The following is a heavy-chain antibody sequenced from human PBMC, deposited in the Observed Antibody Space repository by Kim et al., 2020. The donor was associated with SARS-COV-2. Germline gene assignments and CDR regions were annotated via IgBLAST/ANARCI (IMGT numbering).Heavy chain of an antibody. CDR3: ARGKSGSPITLDY. CDR1: GFTFSSDW. J-gene: IGHJ4*02. CDR2: ISSDGDRI. V-gene: IGHV3-74*01. Sequence: GGSLRLSCAASGFTFSSDWMHWVRQTPGKGLLWVSHISSDGDRISYADSVKGRFTISRDNAKNTLYLHMNSLRGEETAVYYCARGKSGSPITLDYWGQGTLVTVSS. D-gene: IGHD1-26*01.